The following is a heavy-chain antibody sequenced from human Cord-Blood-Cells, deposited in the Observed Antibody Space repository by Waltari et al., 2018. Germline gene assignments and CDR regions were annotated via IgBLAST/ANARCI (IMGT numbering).Heavy chain of an antibody. CDR3: AREGGIAAAGDY. J-gene: IGHJ4*02. CDR1: GFTLSRSC. Sequence: EVQLVESGGGLVQPGGSLRLSCAASGFTLSRSCMSWVRQAPGKGLEWVANIKQDGSEKYYVDSVKGRFTISRDNAKNSLYLQMNSLRAEDTAVYYCAREGGIAAAGDYWGQGTLVTVSS. D-gene: IGHD6-13*01. V-gene: IGHV3-7*01. CDR2: IKQDGSEK.